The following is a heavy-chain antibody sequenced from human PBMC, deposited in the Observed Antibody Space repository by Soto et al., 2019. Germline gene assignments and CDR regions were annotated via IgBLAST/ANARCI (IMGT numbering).Heavy chain of an antibody. V-gene: IGHV3-64*01. CDR3: ARRIPFGYGMDV. CDR1: GLTFSSYA. D-gene: IGHD2-21*01. Sequence: EVQLVESGGGLVQPGRSLRLSCAASGLTFSSYAMHWVRQAPGKGLEYVSAITSNGGNTDYASSVKGRFTISRDNSKNTLYLQMGSLRAEDMAVYYCARRIPFGYGMDVWGQGTTVTVSS. J-gene: IGHJ6*02. CDR2: ITSNGGNT.